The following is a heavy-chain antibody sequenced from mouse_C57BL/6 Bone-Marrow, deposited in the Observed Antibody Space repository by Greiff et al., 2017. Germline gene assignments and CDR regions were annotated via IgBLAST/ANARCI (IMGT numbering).Heavy chain of an antibody. D-gene: IGHD3-3*01. Sequence: EVKLMESGAELVRPGASVKLSCTASGFNIKDDYMPWVKQRPEQGLEWIGWIDPENGDTEYASKFQGKATITADTSSNTAYLQLSSLTSEDTAVYYCTRTRGIDYWGQGTTLTVSS. CDR3: TRTRGIDY. CDR2: IDPENGDT. J-gene: IGHJ2*01. V-gene: IGHV14-4*01. CDR1: GFNIKDDY.